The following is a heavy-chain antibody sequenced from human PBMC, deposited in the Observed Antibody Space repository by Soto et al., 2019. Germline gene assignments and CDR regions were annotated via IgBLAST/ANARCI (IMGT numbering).Heavy chain of an antibody. Sequence: ASVKVSCKASGGTFSSYAISWVRQAPGQGLEWMGGIIPIFGTANYAQKFQGRVTITADESTRTAYMELSSLRSEDTAVYYCARALDTAMVRRNDAFDIWGQGTMVTVSS. CDR2: IIPIFGTA. J-gene: IGHJ3*02. CDR3: ARALDTAMVRRNDAFDI. D-gene: IGHD5-18*01. CDR1: GGTFSSYA. V-gene: IGHV1-69*13.